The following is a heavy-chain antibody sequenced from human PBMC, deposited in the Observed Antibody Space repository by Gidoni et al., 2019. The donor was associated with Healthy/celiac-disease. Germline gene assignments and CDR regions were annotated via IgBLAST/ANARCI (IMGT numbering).Heavy chain of an antibody. CDR3: ARDFPVATIPFFDY. CDR1: GFTFSSYN. D-gene: IGHD5-12*01. J-gene: IGHJ4*02. V-gene: IGHV3-48*04. Sequence: EVQLVESGGGLVQPGGSLRLSCAASGFTFSSYNMNWVRQAQGKGLEWLSYIRSSSSTIDYADSGKGRLTISRDNDKNALYLQMNSLRSEDTAVYYCARDFPVATIPFFDYWGQGTLVTVSS. CDR2: IRSSSSTI.